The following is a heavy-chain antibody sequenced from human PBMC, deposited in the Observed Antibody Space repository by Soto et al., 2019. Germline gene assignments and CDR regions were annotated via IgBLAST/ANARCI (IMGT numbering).Heavy chain of an antibody. J-gene: IGHJ4*02. CDR3: ARGNLSSDFDS. CDR1: GFSFGSFG. CDR2: ISRDGSNS. V-gene: IGHV3-30*03. Sequence: QIQPVESGGGVVQPGGSLRLSCSASGFSFGSFGMHRVRQAPGEGLEWVAFISRDGSNSFYGDSVKGRFTLSRDNSRNTVDLQMSNTRDEDTALYYCARGNLSSDFDSWGQGTLVIVSS.